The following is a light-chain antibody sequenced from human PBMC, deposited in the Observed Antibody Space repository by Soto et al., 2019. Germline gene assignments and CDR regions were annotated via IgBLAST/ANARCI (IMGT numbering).Light chain of an antibody. V-gene: IGLV2-8*01. J-gene: IGLJ1*01. CDR3: SAHGGTNPYV. CDR2: DVN. CDR1: ARDIGGYTF. Sequence: QSALTQPPSASGSPGQSVAISCTGTARDIGGYTFVSWYQQHPGKAPKLLIYDVNKRPSGVPDRFSGSKSGNTASLTVSGLPAEDEADYYCSAHGGTNPYVFGTGTKVTVL.